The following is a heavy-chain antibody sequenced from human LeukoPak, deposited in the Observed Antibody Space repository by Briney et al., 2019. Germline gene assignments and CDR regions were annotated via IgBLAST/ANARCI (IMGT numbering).Heavy chain of an antibody. CDR1: GFTFSSYV. Sequence: GGSLRLSCAASGFTFSSYVMSWVRQAPGKGLEWVSGISGSGGNTYYADSVKGRFTISRDNSKNTVSLQMKSLRAEDTAMYYCAKDGWYYGSGSYFDHWGQGTLVTVSS. D-gene: IGHD3-10*01. CDR2: ISGSGGNT. CDR3: AKDGWYYGSGSYFDH. V-gene: IGHV3-23*01. J-gene: IGHJ4*02.